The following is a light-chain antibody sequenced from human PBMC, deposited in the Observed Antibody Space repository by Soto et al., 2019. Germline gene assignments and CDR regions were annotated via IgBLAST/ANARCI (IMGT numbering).Light chain of an antibody. J-gene: IGLJ1*01. V-gene: IGLV2-14*03. CDR1: SSDVGGYNY. CDR2: DVS. CDR3: SSYTSSSTLLYV. Sequence: QSALTQPASVSGSPGQSITISCTGTSSDVGGYNYVSWYQQHPGKAPKLMIYDVSNRPSGVSNRFSGSKSGNTASLTISGRQAEDEGDYYCSSYTSSSTLLYVFGTGTKVTVL.